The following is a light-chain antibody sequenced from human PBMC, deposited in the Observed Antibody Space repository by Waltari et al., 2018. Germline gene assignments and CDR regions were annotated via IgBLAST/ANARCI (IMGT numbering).Light chain of an antibody. CDR3: QHYVRLPAT. CDR1: QSVTRA. Sequence: EILLTHSPGTLSLSPGERAPLSCRASQSVTRALAWYQQKPGQSPRLLIYGASNRATGIPDRFSGSGFGTDFSLTISRLEPEDFAVYYCQHYVRLPATFGQGTKVEIK. J-gene: IGKJ1*01. V-gene: IGKV3-20*01. CDR2: GAS.